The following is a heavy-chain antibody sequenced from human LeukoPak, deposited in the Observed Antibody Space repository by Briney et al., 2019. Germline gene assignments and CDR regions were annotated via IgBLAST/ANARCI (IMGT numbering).Heavy chain of an antibody. CDR1: GYTFTSYD. Sequence: ASVKVSCKASGYTFTSYDINLVRQATGQGLEWMGWMNPNSGNTGYAQKFQGRATMTRNTSIGTAYMELSSLRSEDTAVYYCARVGPDYDFWSGYSYLRSDAFDIWGQGTMVTVSS. D-gene: IGHD3-3*01. CDR3: ARVGPDYDFWSGYSYLRSDAFDI. CDR2: MNPNSGNT. V-gene: IGHV1-8*01. J-gene: IGHJ3*02.